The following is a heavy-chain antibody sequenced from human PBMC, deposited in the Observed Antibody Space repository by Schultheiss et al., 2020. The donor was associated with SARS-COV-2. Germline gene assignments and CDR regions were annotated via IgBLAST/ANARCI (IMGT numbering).Heavy chain of an antibody. Sequence: GGSLRLSCAASGFTFNKAWMNWVRQAPGKGLEWVGRIMSKSDGGTTDYAAPVKGRFTISRDDSKNTLYLQMNSLKTEDTAVYYCARVYDSSGYYALHYGMDVWGQGTTVTVSS. J-gene: IGHJ6*02. D-gene: IGHD3-22*01. V-gene: IGHV3-15*07. CDR2: IMSKSDGGTT. CDR1: GFTFNKAW. CDR3: ARVYDSSGYYALHYGMDV.